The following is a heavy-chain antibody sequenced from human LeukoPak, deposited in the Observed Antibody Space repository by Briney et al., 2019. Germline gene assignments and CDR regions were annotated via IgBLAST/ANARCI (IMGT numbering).Heavy chain of an antibody. CDR3: ARGSSSSDDAFDI. J-gene: IGHJ3*02. CDR2: IYHSGST. V-gene: IGHV4-38-2*01. CDR1: GYSISSGYY. D-gene: IGHD6-6*01. Sequence: SGTLSLTCAVSGYSISSGYYWGWIRQPPGKGLEWIGSIYHSGSTYYNPSLKSRVTISVDTSKNQFSLKLSSVTAADTAVYYCARGSSSSDDAFDIWGQGTMVTVSS.